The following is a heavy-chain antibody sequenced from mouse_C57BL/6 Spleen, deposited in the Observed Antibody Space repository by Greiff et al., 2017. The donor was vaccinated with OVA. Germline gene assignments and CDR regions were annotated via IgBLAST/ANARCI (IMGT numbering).Heavy chain of an antibody. V-gene: IGHV1-26*01. CDR2: INPNNGGT. D-gene: IGHD1-1*01. J-gene: IGHJ2*01. CDR3: ARCYGSSSYYFDY. CDR1: GYTFTDYY. Sequence: VQLQQSGPELVKPGASVQISCKASGYTFTDYYMNWVKQSHGKSLEWIGDINPNNGGTSYNQKFKGKATLTVDKSSSTAYMELRSLTSEDSAVYYCARCYGSSSYYFDYWGQGTTLTVSS.